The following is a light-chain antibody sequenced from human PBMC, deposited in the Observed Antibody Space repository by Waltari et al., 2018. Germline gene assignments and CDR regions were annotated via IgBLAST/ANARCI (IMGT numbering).Light chain of an antibody. Sequence: DVQMTQSPSSLSASVGDQVPITCRASQSIVAYLNWYHQKPGKAPDLLIYAVSNLQSGVPSRFSGRRSGTDFTLTISGLQPEDSGTYYCQQTFTTPVTFGGGTKIE. CDR2: AVS. V-gene: IGKV1-39*01. CDR1: QSIVAY. J-gene: IGKJ4*01. CDR3: QQTFTTPVT.